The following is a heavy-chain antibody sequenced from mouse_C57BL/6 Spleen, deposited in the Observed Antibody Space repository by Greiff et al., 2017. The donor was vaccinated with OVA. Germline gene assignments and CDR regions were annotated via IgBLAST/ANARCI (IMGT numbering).Heavy chain of an antibody. CDR2: INPSTGGT. CDR1: GYSFTGYY. V-gene: IGHV1-42*01. J-gene: IGHJ4*01. Sequence: VQLQQSGPELVKPGASVKISCKASGYSFTGYYMNWVKQSPEKSLEWIGEINPSTGGTTYNQKFKAKATLTVDKSSSTAYMQLKSLTSEDSAVYYCASSHDYYAMDYWGQGTSVTVSS. CDR3: ASSHDYYAMDY.